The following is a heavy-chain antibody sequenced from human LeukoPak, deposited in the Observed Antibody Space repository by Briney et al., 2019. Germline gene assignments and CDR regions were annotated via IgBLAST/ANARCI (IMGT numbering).Heavy chain of an antibody. Sequence: GETLNISCKGSGYRFTSYWIGWVRQMPGKGLEWMWIIYPGDSDTRYSPSFQGQVTISADKSISTAYLQWSSLKASDTAMYYCARLALDSSSWYSNWFDPWGQGTLVTVSS. CDR2: IYPGDSDT. J-gene: IGHJ5*02. V-gene: IGHV5-51*01. CDR3: ARLALDSSSWYSNWFDP. D-gene: IGHD6-13*01. CDR1: GYRFTSYW.